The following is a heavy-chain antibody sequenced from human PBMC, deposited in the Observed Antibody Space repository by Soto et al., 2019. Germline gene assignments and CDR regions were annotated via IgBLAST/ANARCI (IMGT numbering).Heavy chain of an antibody. V-gene: IGHV3-11*01. CDR1: GFTFSDYY. J-gene: IGHJ4*02. D-gene: IGHD2-15*01. CDR3: ARAQIVVVLPGITYYFDY. CDR2: ISSSSSNI. Sequence: QVQLVESGGGLVKPGGSLRLSCAASGFTFSDYYMTWIRQAPGKGLEWVSYISSSSSNIYYADAVKGRFTISRDNAKNSLFLEMNSLRAEDTAVYSGARAQIVVVLPGITYYFDYWGQGTLVLVSS.